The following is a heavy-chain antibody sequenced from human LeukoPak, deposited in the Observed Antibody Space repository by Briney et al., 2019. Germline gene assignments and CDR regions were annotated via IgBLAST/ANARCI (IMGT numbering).Heavy chain of an antibody. D-gene: IGHD3-22*01. Sequence: ASLTVSSVLSRYTLTQLSMHLVRQAPGKRRECMGGLDHENSETIYAQKFQGRVTMTQDTSTDTAYMALSSLRSEDTAVYYCATDNLTSSGLLFDGWGEGWLVTV. J-gene: IGHJ4*02. V-gene: IGHV1-24*01. CDR1: RYTLTQLS. CDR2: LDHENSET. CDR3: ATDNLTSSGLLFDG.